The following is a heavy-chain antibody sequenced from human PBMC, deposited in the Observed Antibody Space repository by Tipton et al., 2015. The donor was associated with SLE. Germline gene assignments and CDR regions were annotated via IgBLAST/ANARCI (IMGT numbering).Heavy chain of an antibody. Sequence: SLRLSCAASGFTFGSYGMSWVRQAPGKGLEWVSGISGSGGSTYSADSVKGRFTISRDNSKNTLHLQMNSLRAEDTAVYYCAKGGDFWSGPSDPDYWGQGTLVTVSS. CDR1: GFTFGSYG. D-gene: IGHD3-3*01. J-gene: IGHJ4*02. CDR2: ISGSGGST. CDR3: AKGGDFWSGPSDPDY. V-gene: IGHV3-23*01.